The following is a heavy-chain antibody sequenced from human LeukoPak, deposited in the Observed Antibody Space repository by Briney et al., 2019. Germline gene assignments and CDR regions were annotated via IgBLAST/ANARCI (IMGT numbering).Heavy chain of an antibody. CDR2: VSNSGDS. Sequence: SETLSLTCTVSGYSFNAGYYGGWIRQPPGKGLEWIGGVSNSGDSYYNPSLKSRVTISLHTSKIQFSLNLSSVTAADTAVYYCASSSSSKGAVYWGQGTLVTVSS. V-gene: IGHV4-38-2*02. CDR1: GYSFNAGYY. D-gene: IGHD6-6*01. CDR3: ASSSSSKGAVY. J-gene: IGHJ4*02.